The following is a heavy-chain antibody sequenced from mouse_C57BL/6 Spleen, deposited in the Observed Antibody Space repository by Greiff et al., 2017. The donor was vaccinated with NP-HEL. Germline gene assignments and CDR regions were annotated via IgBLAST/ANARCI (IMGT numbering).Heavy chain of an antibody. J-gene: IGHJ4*01. CDR1: GYTFTSYW. Sequence: QVQLQQPGAELVKPGASVKLSCKASGYTFTSYWMHWVKQRPGQGLEWIGEIDPSDSYTNYNQKFKGKATLTVDTSSSTAYMQLSSLTSEDSAVYYCARYDYGLYYAMDYWGQGTSVTVSS. V-gene: IGHV1-69*02. CDR2: IDPSDSYT. CDR3: ARYDYGLYYAMDY. D-gene: IGHD2-4*01.